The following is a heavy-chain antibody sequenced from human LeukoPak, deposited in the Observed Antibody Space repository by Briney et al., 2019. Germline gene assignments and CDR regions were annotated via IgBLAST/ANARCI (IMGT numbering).Heavy chain of an antibody. CDR2: VYYTRST. V-gene: IGHV4-59*01. Sequence: SETLSLTCTVSGGSISTYYWSWIRQPPGKGLEWIGYVYYTRSTNYNPSLKSRVTISVDTSKNQFSLKLSSVTAADTAVYYCARTSRDGYNFLDYWGQGTLVTVSS. CDR3: ARTSRDGYNFLDY. D-gene: IGHD5-24*01. CDR1: GGSISTYY. J-gene: IGHJ4*02.